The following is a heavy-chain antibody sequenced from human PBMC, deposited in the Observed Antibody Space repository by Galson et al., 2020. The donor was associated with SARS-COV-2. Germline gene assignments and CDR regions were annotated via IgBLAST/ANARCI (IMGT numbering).Heavy chain of an antibody. V-gene: IGHV3-48*02. Sequence: GGSLRLSCAASGFTFSSYSMNWVRQAPGKGLEWVSYISSSSSTIYYADSVKGRFTISRDNAKNSLYLQMNSLRDEDTAVYYCARVRRGVVVAALNDAFDIWGQGTMVTVSS. J-gene: IGHJ3*02. D-gene: IGHD2-15*01. CDR3: ARVRRGVVVAALNDAFDI. CDR2: ISSSSSTI. CDR1: GFTFSSYS.